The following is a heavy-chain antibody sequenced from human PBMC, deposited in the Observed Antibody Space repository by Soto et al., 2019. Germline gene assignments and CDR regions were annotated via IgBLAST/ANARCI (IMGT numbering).Heavy chain of an antibody. Sequence: EVQLVDSGGGLLQPGRSLRLSCASSGFPFDDYAMHCVRQSPGKGLECVSGIRGNSGSIGYADSVKGRFTISRDTAKNSLYLQMDSLRAEDTSLSYCSKDKRGYSSSWYGPNAFDSWGQGPMVTVSS. CDR1: GFPFDDYA. D-gene: IGHD6-13*01. J-gene: IGHJ3*02. V-gene: IGHV3-9*01. CDR2: IRGNSGSI. CDR3: SKDKRGYSSSWYGPNAFDS.